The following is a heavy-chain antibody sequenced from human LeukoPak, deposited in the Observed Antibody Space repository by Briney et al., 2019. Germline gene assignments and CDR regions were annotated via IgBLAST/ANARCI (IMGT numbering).Heavy chain of an antibody. J-gene: IGHJ4*02. D-gene: IGHD3-22*01. CDR3: ARFQPGYYYDSSGYYPIDY. CDR1: GFTFSSYS. CDR2: ISSSSSYI. V-gene: IGHV3-21*01. Sequence: PGGSLRLSCAASGFTFSSYSMNWVRQAPGKGLEWVSSISSSSSYIYYADSVKGRFTISRDNAKNSLYLQMNSLRAEDTAVYYCARFQPGYYYDSSGYYPIDYWGQGTLVTVSS.